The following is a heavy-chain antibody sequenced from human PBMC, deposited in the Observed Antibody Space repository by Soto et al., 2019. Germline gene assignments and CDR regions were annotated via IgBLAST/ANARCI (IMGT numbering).Heavy chain of an antibody. J-gene: IGHJ6*02. CDR1: GFTFSSYG. CDR3: ASPNHNPTVYYYYYGMDV. CDR2: ISYDGSNK. D-gene: IGHD4-17*01. Sequence: PGGSLRLSCAASGFTFSSYGMHWVRQAPGKGLEWVAVISYDGSNKYYADSVKGRFTISRDNSKNTLYLQMNSLRAEDTAVYYCASPNHNPTVYYYYYGMDVWGQGTTVTVSS. V-gene: IGHV3-30*03.